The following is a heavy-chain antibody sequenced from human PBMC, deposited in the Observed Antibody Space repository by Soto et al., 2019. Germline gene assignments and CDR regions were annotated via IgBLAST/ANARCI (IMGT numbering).Heavy chain of an antibody. J-gene: IGHJ4*02. CDR3: ARHFSIVRNCSSTSCPIDY. V-gene: IGHV5-51*01. CDR2: IYPGDSDT. Sequence: GESLKISCKGSGYSFTSYWIGWVRQMPGKGLEWMGIIYPGDSDTRYSPSFQGQVTISADKSISTAYLQWSSLKASDTAMYYCARHFSIVRNCSSTSCPIDYWGQGTLVTVSS. CDR1: GYSFTSYW. D-gene: IGHD2-2*01.